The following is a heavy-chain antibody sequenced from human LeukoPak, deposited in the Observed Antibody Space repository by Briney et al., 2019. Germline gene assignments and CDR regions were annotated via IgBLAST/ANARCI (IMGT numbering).Heavy chain of an antibody. D-gene: IGHD3-10*01. J-gene: IGHJ5*02. CDR1: GDSISSYY. V-gene: IGHV4-59*08. Sequence: SETLSLTCTVSGDSISSYYWSWIRQPPGKGLEWIGYIYYSGSTKYNPSLKSRVTISVDTSKNQFSLKLSSVTAADTAVYYCARTVRGVIFFDPWGQGTLVTVSS. CDR3: ARTVRGVIFFDP. CDR2: IYYSGST.